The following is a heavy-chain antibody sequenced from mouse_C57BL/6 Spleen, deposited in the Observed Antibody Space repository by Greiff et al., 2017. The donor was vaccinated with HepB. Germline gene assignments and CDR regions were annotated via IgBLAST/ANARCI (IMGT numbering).Heavy chain of an antibody. CDR3: ASMITTGPYYAMDY. V-gene: IGHV5-4*03. CDR2: ISDGGSYT. D-gene: IGHD2-4*01. J-gene: IGHJ4*01. Sequence: EVKLVESGGGLVKPGGSLKLSCAASGFTFSSYAMSWVRQTPEKRLEWVATISDGGSYTYYPDNVKGRFTISRDNAKNNLYLQMSHLKSEDTAMYYCASMITTGPYYAMDYWGQGTSVTVSS. CDR1: GFTFSSYA.